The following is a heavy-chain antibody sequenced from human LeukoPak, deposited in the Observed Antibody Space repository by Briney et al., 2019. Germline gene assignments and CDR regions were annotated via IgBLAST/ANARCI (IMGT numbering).Heavy chain of an antibody. Sequence: SETLSLTCTVSGVSISSSYSYWGWIRQPPGMGLEWIGSIYYTGNTYYNASLKSRVTISVDTSKNQFSLKLSSVTAADTAVYYCARVSSAAAVDYWGQGTLVTVSS. J-gene: IGHJ4*02. D-gene: IGHD6-13*01. V-gene: IGHV4-39*07. CDR3: ARVSSAAAVDY. CDR2: IYYTGNT. CDR1: GVSISSSYSY.